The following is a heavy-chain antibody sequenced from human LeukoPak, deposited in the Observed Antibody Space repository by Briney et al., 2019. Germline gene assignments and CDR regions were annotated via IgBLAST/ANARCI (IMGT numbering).Heavy chain of an antibody. J-gene: IGHJ4*02. CDR3: PHRSKYYGSGIELDY. V-gene: IGHV2-5*01. CDR2: IYWNDDK. CDR1: GFSLSTSGVG. Sequence: GSGPTLVNPTQTLTLTCTFSGFSLSTSGVGVGWIRQPPGKALEWLALIYWNDDKRYSPSLKSRLTITKDTSKNQVVLTMTNMDPVDTATYYCPHRSKYYGSGIELDYWGQGTLVTVSS. D-gene: IGHD3-10*01.